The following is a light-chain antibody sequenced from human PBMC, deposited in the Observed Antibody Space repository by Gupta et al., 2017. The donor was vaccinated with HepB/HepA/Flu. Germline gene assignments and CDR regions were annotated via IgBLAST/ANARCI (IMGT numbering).Light chain of an antibody. CDR3: SAWDDSLSGYVV. CDR2: SNN. V-gene: IGLV1-47*02. Sequence: QSVLTQPPSASGTPGQRVTISCSGSSSNIGSNYVYWYQQFPGTAPKLLIYSNNQRPSGVPDRFSCSKSGTSASLAISGLRSEDEADYYCSAWDDSLSGYVVFGGGTKLTVL. J-gene: IGLJ2*01. CDR1: SSNIGSNY.